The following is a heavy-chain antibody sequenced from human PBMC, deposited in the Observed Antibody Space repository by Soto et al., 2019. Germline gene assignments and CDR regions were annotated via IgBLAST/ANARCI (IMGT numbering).Heavy chain of an antibody. CDR2: IIPIFGTA. D-gene: IGHD3-22*01. CDR1: GGTFSSYA. Sequence: QVQLVQSGAEVKKPGSSVKVSCKASGGTFSSYAISWVRQAPGQGLEWMGGIIPIFGTANYAQKFQGRVTITADKSTSTAYMELSSLRYEDTAVYYCARGPTSYYYDSSGYSPFDYWGQGTLVTVSS. J-gene: IGHJ4*02. V-gene: IGHV1-69*06. CDR3: ARGPTSYYYDSSGYSPFDY.